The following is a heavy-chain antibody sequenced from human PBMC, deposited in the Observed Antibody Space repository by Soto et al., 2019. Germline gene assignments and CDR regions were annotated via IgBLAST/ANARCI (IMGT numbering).Heavy chain of an antibody. J-gene: IGHJ6*02. CDR3: AREETAWPLAYGLDV. CDR2: ITRGGET. V-gene: IGHV3-21*01. Sequence: PXGSLRLSCLASGFTFGTYSMHWVRQAPGKGLEWVSSITRGGETYYAESVKGRLTISRDYAKNSVSLQMNSLRVEDTAVYYCAREETAWPLAYGLDVWGQGSTVTVSS. CDR1: GFTFGTYS. D-gene: IGHD2-21*02.